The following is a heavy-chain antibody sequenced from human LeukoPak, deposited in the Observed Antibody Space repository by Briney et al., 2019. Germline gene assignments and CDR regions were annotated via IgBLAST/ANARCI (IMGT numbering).Heavy chain of an antibody. CDR1: GFTFSSYG. Sequence: GGSLRLSCAASGFTFSSYGMHWVRQAPGKGLEWVAFIRYDGSNKYYADSVKGRFTIPRDNSKNTLYLQMNSLRAEDTAVYYCAKDRGNWAFFDYWGQGTLVTVSS. D-gene: IGHD4-23*01. J-gene: IGHJ4*02. V-gene: IGHV3-30*02. CDR2: IRYDGSNK. CDR3: AKDRGNWAFFDY.